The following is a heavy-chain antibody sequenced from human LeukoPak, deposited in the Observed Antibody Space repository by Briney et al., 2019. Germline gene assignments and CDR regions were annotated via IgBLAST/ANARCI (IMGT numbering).Heavy chain of an antibody. CDR3: ARSGIAAALFDY. D-gene: IGHD6-13*01. Sequence: SVKVSCKASGYTFTGYYMHWVRQAPGQGLEWMGGIIPIFGTANYAQKFQGRVTITADESTSTAYMELSSLRSEDTAVYYCARSGIAAALFDYWGQGTLVTVSS. CDR2: IIPIFGTA. CDR1: GYTFTGYY. V-gene: IGHV1-69*13. J-gene: IGHJ4*02.